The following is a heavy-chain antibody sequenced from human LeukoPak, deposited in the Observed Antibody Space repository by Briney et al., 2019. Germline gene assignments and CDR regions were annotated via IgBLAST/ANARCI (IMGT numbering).Heavy chain of an antibody. V-gene: IGHV4-39*01. CDR2: IYYTGNT. D-gene: IGHD3/OR15-3a*01. CDR3: ARQTGSGLFILP. J-gene: IGHJ4*02. Sequence: PSETLSLTCTVSGVSISSSYSYWGWIRQPPGMGLEWIGSIYYTGNTYYNASLKSQVSISIDTSKNQFSLKLTSVTAADTAVYYCARQTGSGLFILPGGQGTLVAVSS. CDR1: GVSISSSYSY.